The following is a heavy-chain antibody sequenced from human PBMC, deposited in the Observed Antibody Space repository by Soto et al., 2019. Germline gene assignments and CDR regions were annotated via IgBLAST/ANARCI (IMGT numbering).Heavy chain of an antibody. CDR3: ARALIQLWPHYYYGMDV. J-gene: IGHJ6*02. CDR2: IYYSGTT. CDR1: GGSISSGDYY. V-gene: IGHV4-30-4*01. D-gene: IGHD5-18*01. Sequence: SETLSLTCTVSGGSISSGDYYWIWFGQPPGKGREWIGYIYYSGTTYYNPSLKSRVTISVDTAKYQFSLKVSSVTAGDTAVYYCARALIQLWPHYYYGMDVWGQGTTVTVSS.